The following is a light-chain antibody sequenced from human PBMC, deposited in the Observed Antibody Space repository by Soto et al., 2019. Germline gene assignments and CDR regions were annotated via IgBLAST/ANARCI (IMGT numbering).Light chain of an antibody. CDR2: DVS. Sequence: QSVLTQPASVSGSPGRSITISCTGTRTDVGGYNYVSWYQQHPGKAPKLMISDVSNRPSGVSIRFSGSKSGNTASLTISGLQAEDEADYYCNSYSSSTTLYLFGTGTKVTVL. J-gene: IGLJ1*01. V-gene: IGLV2-14*01. CDR3: NSYSSSTTLYL. CDR1: RTDVGGYNY.